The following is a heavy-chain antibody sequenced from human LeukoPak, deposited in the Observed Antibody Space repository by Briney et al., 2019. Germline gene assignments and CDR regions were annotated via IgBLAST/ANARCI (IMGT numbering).Heavy chain of an antibody. J-gene: IGHJ4*02. CDR3: AKGNLGPRITMIVVVPGDYFDY. CDR1: GFTFSSYS. D-gene: IGHD3-22*01. V-gene: IGHV3-48*01. Sequence: GGSLRLSCAASGFTFSSYSMNWVRQAPGQGLEWVSYISTSSSTIYYADSVKGRFTISRDNSKNTLYLQMNSLRAEDTAVYYCAKGNLGPRITMIVVVPGDYFDYWGQGTLVTVSS. CDR2: ISTSSSTI.